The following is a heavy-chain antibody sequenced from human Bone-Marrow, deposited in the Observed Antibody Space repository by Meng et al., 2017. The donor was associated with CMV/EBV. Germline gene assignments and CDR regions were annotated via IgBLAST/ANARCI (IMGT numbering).Heavy chain of an antibody. Sequence: ETLSLTCAASGFTFSSYWMSWVRQAPGKGLEWVANIKQDGSGKYYVDSVKGRFTISRDNAKNSLYLQMSSLRAEDTAVYYCARIGSGWHDYYYGMDVWGQGTTVTVSS. J-gene: IGHJ6*02. CDR2: IKQDGSGK. V-gene: IGHV3-7*03. CDR1: GFTFSSYW. D-gene: IGHD6-19*01. CDR3: ARIGSGWHDYYYGMDV.